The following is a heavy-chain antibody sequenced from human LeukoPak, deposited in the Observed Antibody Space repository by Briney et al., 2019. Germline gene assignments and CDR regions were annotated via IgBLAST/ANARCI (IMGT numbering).Heavy chain of an antibody. CDR1: GYTFTGYY. V-gene: IGHV1-2*02. CDR2: INPNSGGT. J-gene: IGHJ4*02. Sequence: ASVKVSCKASGYTFTGYYIHWVRQAPGQGLEWMGWINPNSGGTNYAQKFQGRVTMTRDTSISTAYMELSRLRSDDTAVYYCASARTKYSSGWLDYWGQGTLVTVSS. D-gene: IGHD6-19*01. CDR3: ASARTKYSSGWLDY.